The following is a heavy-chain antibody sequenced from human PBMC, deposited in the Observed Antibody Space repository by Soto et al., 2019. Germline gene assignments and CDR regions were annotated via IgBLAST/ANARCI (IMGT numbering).Heavy chain of an antibody. Sequence: ASVKVSCKASGYTFTSYDINWVRQATGQGLEWMGWMNPNSGNTGYAQKFQGRVTMTRNTSISTAYMELSSLRSEDTAVYYCARGRGVVTEVPNWFDPWGQGTLVTVSS. D-gene: IGHD3-3*01. CDR2: MNPNSGNT. CDR3: ARGRGVVTEVPNWFDP. V-gene: IGHV1-8*01. J-gene: IGHJ5*02. CDR1: GYTFTSYD.